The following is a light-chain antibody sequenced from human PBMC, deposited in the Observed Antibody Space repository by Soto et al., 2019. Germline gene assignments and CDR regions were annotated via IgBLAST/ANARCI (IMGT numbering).Light chain of an antibody. V-gene: IGLV3-1*01. CDR1: KLGDKY. CDR3: QAWDSSTVV. CDR2: QDS. J-gene: IGLJ2*01. Sequence: SYELTQPPSVSVSPGQTASITCSGDKLGDKYACWYQQKPGQSPVLVIYQDSKRTSGIPERSSGSNSGNTATLTISGTQAMDEADYYCQAWDSSTVVFGGGTKVTVL.